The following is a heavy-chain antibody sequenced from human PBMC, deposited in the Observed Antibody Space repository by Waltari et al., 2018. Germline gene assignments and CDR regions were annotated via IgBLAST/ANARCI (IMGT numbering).Heavy chain of an antibody. CDR2: IYSGGST. J-gene: IGHJ5*02. CDR3: ARAGSYGWFDP. CDR1: GSTFSSYA. Sequence: EVQLLESGGGLVQPGGSLRLSCAAAGSTFSSYAMRWVRQAPGKGLGWVSVIYSGGSTYYADSVKGRFTISRDNSKNTLYLQMNSLRAEDTAVYYCARAGSYGWFDPWGQGTLVTVSS. V-gene: IGHV3-23*03. D-gene: IGHD1-26*01.